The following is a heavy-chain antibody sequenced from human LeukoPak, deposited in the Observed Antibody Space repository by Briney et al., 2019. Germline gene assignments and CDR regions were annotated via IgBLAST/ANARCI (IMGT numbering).Heavy chain of an antibody. CDR1: GFTFSSYS. CDR3: ARDGPVTQAY. J-gene: IGHJ4*02. CDR2: ISSSSSYI. Sequence: GGSLRVSCAASGFTFSSYSMNGVRQAPGKGLEWVSSISSSSSYIYYADAVKGRFTISRDNAKNSLYLQMNSLRAEDTAVYYCARDGPVTQAYWGQGTLVTVSS. V-gene: IGHV3-21*01. D-gene: IGHD1-14*01.